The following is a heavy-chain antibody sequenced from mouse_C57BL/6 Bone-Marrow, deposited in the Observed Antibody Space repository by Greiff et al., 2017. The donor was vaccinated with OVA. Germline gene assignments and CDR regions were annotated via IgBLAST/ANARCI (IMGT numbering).Heavy chain of an antibody. Sequence: VQPQQPGAELVRPGSSVKLSCKASGYTFTSYWMDWVKQRPGQGLEWIGNIYPSDSETHYNQKFKDKATLTVDKSSSTAYMQLSSLTSEDSAVYYCARDGYYDAMDYWGQGTSVTVSS. V-gene: IGHV1-61*01. J-gene: IGHJ4*01. CDR3: ARDGYYDAMDY. CDR1: GYTFTSYW. CDR2: IYPSDSET. D-gene: IGHD2-3*01.